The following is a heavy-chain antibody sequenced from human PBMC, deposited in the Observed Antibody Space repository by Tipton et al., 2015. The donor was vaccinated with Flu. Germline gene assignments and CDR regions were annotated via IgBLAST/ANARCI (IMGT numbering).Heavy chain of an antibody. Sequence: TLSLTCAVYGGSFSGYYWTWIRQPPGKGLEWIGEINHSGSTNYNPSLKSRVTISEDTSKNQFSLRMNSVTAADTAVYYCARLGGLYSSGYWGQGTLVTVSS. D-gene: IGHD6-19*01. CDR3: ARLGGLYSSGY. CDR2: INHSGST. CDR1: GGSFSGYY. V-gene: IGHV4-34*01. J-gene: IGHJ4*02.